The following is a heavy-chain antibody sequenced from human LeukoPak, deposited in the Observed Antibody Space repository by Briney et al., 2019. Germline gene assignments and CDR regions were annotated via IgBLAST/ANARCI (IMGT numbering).Heavy chain of an antibody. D-gene: IGHD1-26*01. CDR2: INWNGGST. CDR1: GFTFDDYA. Sequence: GESLRLSCAASGFTFDDYAMTWVHQAPGKGLEWVSGINWNGGSTGYADSVKGRFTISRDNAKNSLYLQMNSLSAEDTALYYCARGANSGSYRSDYWGQGTLVTVSS. CDR3: ARGANSGSYRSDY. J-gene: IGHJ4*02. V-gene: IGHV3-20*04.